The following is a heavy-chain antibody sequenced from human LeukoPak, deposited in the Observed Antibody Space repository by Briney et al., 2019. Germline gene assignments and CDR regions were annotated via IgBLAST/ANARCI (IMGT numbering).Heavy chain of an antibody. V-gene: IGHV4-34*01. CDR1: GGSFSGYY. Sequence: SETLSLTCAIYGGSFSGYYWSWIRQPRGKGLEWIGEISHSGSTNYNPSLKSRVTISVDTSKNQFSLKLSSVTAADTAVYYCAAGVVATISPGFDYWGQGTLVTVSS. CDR2: ISHSGST. CDR3: AAGVVATISPGFDY. J-gene: IGHJ4*02. D-gene: IGHD5-12*01.